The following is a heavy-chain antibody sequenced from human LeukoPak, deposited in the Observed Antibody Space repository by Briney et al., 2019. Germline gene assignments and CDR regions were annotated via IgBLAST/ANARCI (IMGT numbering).Heavy chain of an antibody. V-gene: IGHV1-2*02. Sequence: ASVKVSCKASGYTFTGYYMHWVRQAPGQGLEWMGWINPNSGGTNYAQKFQGRVTMTRDTSISTAYMELSRLRSDDTAVYYCARSGGWQYNWFDPWGQGTLVTVSS. J-gene: IGHJ5*02. CDR2: INPNSGGT. CDR3: ARSGGWQYNWFDP. CDR1: GYTFTGYY. D-gene: IGHD6-19*01.